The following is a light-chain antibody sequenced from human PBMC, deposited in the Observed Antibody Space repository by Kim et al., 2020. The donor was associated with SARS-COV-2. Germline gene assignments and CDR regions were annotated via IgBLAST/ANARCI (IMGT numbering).Light chain of an antibody. CDR1: QSITSN. CDR2: GAS. V-gene: IGKV3-15*01. Sequence: EIVMTQSPATMSVSPGEGATLSCKASQSITSNLAWYQQRPGQPPRLLIYGASTRATGIPARFSGSGSGTDFTLSINSLQSEDSAIYYCQQYANWPPYTFGQGTKLEI. J-gene: IGKJ2*01. CDR3: QQYANWPPYT.